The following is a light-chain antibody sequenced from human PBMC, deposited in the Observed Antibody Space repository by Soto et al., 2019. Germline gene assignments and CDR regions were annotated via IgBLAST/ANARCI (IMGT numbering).Light chain of an antibody. V-gene: IGKV3-11*01. Sequence: EIVLTQSPATLSLSPGETATLSCRASQSVSNYLGWYQQKSGQAPQLLISDVSKRATGIPARFSGHGSGTDFTPDMSRLEREGFAVYYCQPRVNWPTFGGGTKVEIK. CDR3: QPRVNWPT. CDR1: QSVSNY. CDR2: DVS. J-gene: IGKJ4*02.